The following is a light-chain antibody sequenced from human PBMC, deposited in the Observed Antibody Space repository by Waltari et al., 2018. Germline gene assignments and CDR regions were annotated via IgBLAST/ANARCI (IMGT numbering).Light chain of an antibody. CDR1: RSNVGSNT. CDR2: SNT. CDR3: AAWDDSLNGVV. J-gene: IGLJ2*01. Sequence: QSVLTQPPSASGTPGQRVTISCSGSRSNVGSNTVNWYQQLSGMAPKLLIYSNTQRPSGVPDRFSGSKSGTSASLAISGLQSEDEADYYCAAWDDSLNGVVFGGGTKLTVL. V-gene: IGLV1-44*01.